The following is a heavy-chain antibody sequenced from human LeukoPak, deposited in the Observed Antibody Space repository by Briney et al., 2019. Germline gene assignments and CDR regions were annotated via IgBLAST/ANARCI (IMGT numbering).Heavy chain of an antibody. V-gene: IGHV3-30*02. Sequence: PGGSLRLSCAASGFTFSSYGMHWVRQAPGKGLEWVAFIRYDGSNKYYADSVKGRFTISRDNSKNTLYLQMNSLRAEDTAVYYCAKGPLWFGELQFDYWGQGTLVTVSS. CDR3: AKGPLWFGELQFDY. D-gene: IGHD3-10*01. CDR2: IRYDGSNK. CDR1: GFTFSSYG. J-gene: IGHJ4*02.